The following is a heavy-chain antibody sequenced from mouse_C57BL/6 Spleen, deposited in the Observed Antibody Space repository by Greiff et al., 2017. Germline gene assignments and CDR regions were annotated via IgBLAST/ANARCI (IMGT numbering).Heavy chain of an antibody. CDR1: GFSLTSYG. Sequence: VMLVESGPGLVQPSQSLSITCTVSGFSLTSYGVHWVRQSPGKGLEWLGVIWRGGSTDYNAAFMSRLSITKDNSKSQVFFKMNSLQADDTAIYYCAKRRTGTGAMDYWGQGTSVTVSS. J-gene: IGHJ4*01. CDR3: AKRRTGTGAMDY. V-gene: IGHV2-5*01. CDR2: IWRGGST. D-gene: IGHD4-1*01.